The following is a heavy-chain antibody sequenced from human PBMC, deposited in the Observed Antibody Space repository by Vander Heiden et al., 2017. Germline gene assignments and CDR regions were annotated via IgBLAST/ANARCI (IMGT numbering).Heavy chain of an antibody. J-gene: IGHJ4*02. CDR3: AREPGSRTCYFDY. Sequence: QVQLVQSGAEVKKPGASVKVSCEASGFSFTTSFIHWVRQAPGQGLEWIGRINPSGGGTHYAEKFQDRVTVTRDTSTSTVYVELSSLRSEDTAVYFCAREPGSRTCYFDYWGQGSLVTVSS. V-gene: IGHV1-46*01. CDR2: INPSGGGT. CDR1: GFSFTTSF. D-gene: IGHD7-27*01.